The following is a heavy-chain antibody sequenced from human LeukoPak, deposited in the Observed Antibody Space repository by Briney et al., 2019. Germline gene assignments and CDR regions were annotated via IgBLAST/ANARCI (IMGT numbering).Heavy chain of an antibody. Sequence: SETLSLTCTVSGGSISSSSYYWGWIRQPPGKGLEWIGYIYYSGSTNYNPSLKSRVTISVDTSKNQFSLKLSSVTAADTAVYYCARAEVPAAIPDYWGQGTLVTVSS. CDR1: GGSISSSSYY. D-gene: IGHD2-2*02. J-gene: IGHJ4*02. CDR3: ARAEVPAAIPDY. CDR2: IYYSGST. V-gene: IGHV4-61*05.